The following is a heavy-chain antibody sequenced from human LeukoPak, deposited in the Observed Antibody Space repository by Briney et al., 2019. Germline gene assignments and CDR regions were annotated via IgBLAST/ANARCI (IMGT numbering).Heavy chain of an antibody. CDR2: IKPDGSVT. J-gene: IGHJ6*02. D-gene: IGHD3-10*01. V-gene: IGHV3-7*01. CDR1: GLTLNTYW. CDR3: ARFGVAYGVDV. Sequence: GGSLRLSCVASGLTLNTYWMGWVRQTPGRGLDWVAYIKPDGSVTHYVNSVKGRFTIARDNAQNSLFLQMHSLRAEDTAVYYCARFGVAYGVDVWGQGTTVTVSS.